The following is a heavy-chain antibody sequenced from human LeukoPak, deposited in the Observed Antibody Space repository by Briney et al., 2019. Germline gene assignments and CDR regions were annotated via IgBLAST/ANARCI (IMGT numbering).Heavy chain of an antibody. CDR3: ASGYRYFDY. V-gene: IGHV3-74*01. Sequence: GGSLRLSCAASGFTFSSYSMNWVRQAPGKGLEWVSRINSDGSSTSYADSVKGRFTISRDNAKNTLYLQMNSLRAEDTAVYYCASGYRYFDYWGQGTLVTVSS. CDR2: INSDGSST. J-gene: IGHJ4*02. CDR1: GFTFSSYS. D-gene: IGHD2-2*03.